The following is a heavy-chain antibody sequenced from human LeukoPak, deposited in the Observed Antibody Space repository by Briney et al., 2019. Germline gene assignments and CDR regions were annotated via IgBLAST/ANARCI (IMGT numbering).Heavy chain of an antibody. CDR2: MNPNSGNT. V-gene: IGHV1-8*01. Sequence: VASVKVSCKASGYTFTSYDINWVRQATGQGLEWMGWMNPNSGNTGYAQKFQGRVTMTRNTSISTAYMELSSLTSDDTAVYYCARSQLLPPLFDHWGQGTLVTVSS. D-gene: IGHD2-2*01. CDR1: GYTFTSYD. J-gene: IGHJ4*02. CDR3: ARSQLLPPLFDH.